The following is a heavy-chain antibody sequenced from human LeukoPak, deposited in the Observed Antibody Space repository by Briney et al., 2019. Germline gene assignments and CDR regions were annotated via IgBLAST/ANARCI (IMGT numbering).Heavy chain of an antibody. CDR1: GGSISSGGYY. D-gene: IGHD3-3*01. CDR2: IYYSGST. Sequence: SETLSLTGTVSGGSISSGGYYWSWIRQPPGKGLEWIGYIYYSGSTYYNPSLKSRVTISVDTSKNQFSLKLSSVTAADTAVYYCARDNYDFWSGPGYYYYMDVWGKGTTVTVSS. V-gene: IGHV4-31*03. CDR3: ARDNYDFWSGPGYYYYMDV. J-gene: IGHJ6*03.